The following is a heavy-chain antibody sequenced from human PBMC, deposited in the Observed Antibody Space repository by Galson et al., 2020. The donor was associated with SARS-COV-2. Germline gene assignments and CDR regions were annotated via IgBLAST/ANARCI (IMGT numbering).Heavy chain of an antibody. CDR2: IWYDGSNK. V-gene: IGHV3-33*01. D-gene: IGHD1-26*01. CDR1: GFTFSSYG. CDR3: ARDFGALVGASVEGY. Sequence: GGSLRLSCAASGFTFSSYGMHWVRQAPGKGLEWVAVIWYDGSNKYYADSVKGRFTISRDNSKNTLYLQMNSLRAEDTAVYYCARDFGALVGASVEGYWGQGTLVTVSS. J-gene: IGHJ4*02.